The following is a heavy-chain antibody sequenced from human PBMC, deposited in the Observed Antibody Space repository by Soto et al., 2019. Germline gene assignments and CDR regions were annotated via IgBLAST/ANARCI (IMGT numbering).Heavy chain of an antibody. CDR3: AVDIVGTGSY. CDR1: GFTFSDHD. J-gene: IGHJ4*02. Sequence: EVQVVESGRVLVQPGGSLRLSCAASGFTFSDHDIDWVRQAPGKGLEWVGRSGKKVHSYTARYAASVKGRFTFSRDDSKNSMEMQMNAVKTDDTAVCFCAVDIVGTGSYWGQGTLVIVSS. D-gene: IGHD5-12*01. CDR2: SGKKVHSYTA. V-gene: IGHV3-72*01.